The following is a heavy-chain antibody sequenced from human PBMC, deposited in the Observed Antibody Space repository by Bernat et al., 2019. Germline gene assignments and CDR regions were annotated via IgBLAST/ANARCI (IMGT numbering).Heavy chain of an antibody. Sequence: EVQLVESGGGLVQPGGSLRLSCAASGFTFSSYAMSWVRQAPGKGLEWVSAISGSGGSTYYADSVKGRFTISSDNSKNTLYLQMNSLRAEDTAVYYCAKEVVATIFLPREIDYWGQGTLVTVSS. CDR1: GFTFSSYA. CDR3: AKEVVATIFLPREIDY. J-gene: IGHJ4*02. V-gene: IGHV3-23*04. D-gene: IGHD5-12*01. CDR2: ISGSGGST.